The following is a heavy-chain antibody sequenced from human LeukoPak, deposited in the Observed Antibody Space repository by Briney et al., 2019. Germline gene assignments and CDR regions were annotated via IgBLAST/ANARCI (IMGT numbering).Heavy chain of an antibody. CDR2: IYYSGST. J-gene: IGHJ4*02. CDR3: ARVGAATFDY. V-gene: IGHV4-31*03. Sequence: SETLSLTCTVSGGSISSGGYYWRWIRQHPGNGLEWIGYIYYSGSTFYNPSLKSRVTISVDTSKNQFSLKLGSVTAADTAVYYCARVGAATFDYWGQGTLVTVSS. CDR1: GGSISSGGYY. D-gene: IGHD2-15*01.